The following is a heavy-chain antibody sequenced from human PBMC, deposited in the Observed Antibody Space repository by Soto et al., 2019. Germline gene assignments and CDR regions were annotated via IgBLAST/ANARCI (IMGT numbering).Heavy chain of an antibody. J-gene: IGHJ4*02. D-gene: IGHD1-1*01. V-gene: IGHV4-59*01. CDR1: GGSISPYY. CDR2: IYYSGST. Sequence: SETLALTCTVSGGSISPYYWSWIRQPPGKGLEWIGYIYYSGSTTYTPSLKSRVTISVDTSKNQFSLKLSSVTAAATAVYYSENGTRNCSPNSAYRRQGTSVPVSS. CDR3: ENGTRNCSPNSAY.